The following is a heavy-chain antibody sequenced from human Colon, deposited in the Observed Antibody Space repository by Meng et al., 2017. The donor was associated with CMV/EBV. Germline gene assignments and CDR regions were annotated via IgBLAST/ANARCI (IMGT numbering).Heavy chain of an antibody. Sequence: GGSLRLSCAASGFTFSSYAMHWVRQAPGKGLEWVAVISYDGSNKYYADSVKGRFTISRDYSKNTLYLQMNSLRAEDAAVYYCSREADGYCSSTSCYHDNGFGPWGQGTLVTVSS. CDR3: SREADGYCSSTSCYHDNGFGP. CDR1: GFTFSSYA. CDR2: ISYDGSNK. V-gene: IGHV3-30*04. J-gene: IGHJ5*02. D-gene: IGHD2-2*01.